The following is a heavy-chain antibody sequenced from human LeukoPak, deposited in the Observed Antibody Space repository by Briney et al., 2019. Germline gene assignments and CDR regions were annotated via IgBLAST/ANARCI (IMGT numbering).Heavy chain of an antibody. V-gene: IGHV1-2*02. CDR1: GYTFTGYY. Sequence: ASVKVSCKASGYTFTGYYMHWVRQAPGQGLERMGWINPNSGGTNYAQMFQGRVTMTRDTSISTAYMELSRLRSDDTAVYYCARVWGIAVAGSLTPTLGALDYWGQGTLVTVSS. CDR2: INPNSGGT. CDR3: ARVWGIAVAGSLTPTLGALDY. D-gene: IGHD6-19*01. J-gene: IGHJ4*02.